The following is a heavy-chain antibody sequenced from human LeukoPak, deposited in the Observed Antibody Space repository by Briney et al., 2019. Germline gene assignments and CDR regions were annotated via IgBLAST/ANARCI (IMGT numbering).Heavy chain of an antibody. J-gene: IGHJ4*02. Sequence: ASVNVSCKASGYTFSSYGISWVRQAPGQGLEWMGWISVYSGNTNYAQRFQGRVTMTTDTSTSTAYMELRSLRSDDTAMYYCARDANGVLGDYWGQGTLVTVSS. CDR1: GYTFSSYG. CDR3: ARDANGVLGDY. V-gene: IGHV1-18*01. D-gene: IGHD2-8*01. CDR2: ISVYSGNT.